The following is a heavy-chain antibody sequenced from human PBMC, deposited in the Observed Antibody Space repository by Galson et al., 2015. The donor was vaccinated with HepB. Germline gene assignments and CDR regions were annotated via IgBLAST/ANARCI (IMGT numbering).Heavy chain of an antibody. V-gene: IGHV3-23*01. D-gene: IGHD2-2*02. CDR3: AKGGGVVPAAIRAPFDNNWFDP. CDR2: ISGSGGST. CDR1: GFTFSSYA. Sequence: SLRLSCAASGFTFSSYAMSWVRQAPGKGLEWVSAISGSGGSTYYADSVKGRFTISRDNSKNTLYLQMNSLRAEDTAVYYCAKGGGVVPAAIRAPFDNNWFDPWGQGTLVTVSS. J-gene: IGHJ5*02.